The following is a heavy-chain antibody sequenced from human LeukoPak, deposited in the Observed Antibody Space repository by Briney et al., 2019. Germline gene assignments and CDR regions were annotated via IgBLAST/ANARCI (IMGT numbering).Heavy chain of an antibody. Sequence: SETLSLTCTVSGVSSSSSYWSWIRQPPGKGLEWIGYIFYTGDSNHNPSLKSRVTISVDTSKNQFSLKLSSVTAADTAVYYCARETSYGGNYGIDYWGQGTLVTVSS. J-gene: IGHJ4*02. CDR3: ARETSYGGNYGIDY. CDR2: IFYTGDS. D-gene: IGHD4-4*01. CDR1: GVSSSSSY. V-gene: IGHV4-59*12.